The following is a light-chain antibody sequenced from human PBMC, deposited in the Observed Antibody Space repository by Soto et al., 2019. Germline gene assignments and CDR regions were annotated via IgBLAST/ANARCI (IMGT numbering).Light chain of an antibody. CDR3: SSYSGTSALYV. CDR2: NVS. V-gene: IGLV2-14*03. J-gene: IGLJ1*01. Sequence: QSALTQPAPVSGSPGQSITISCTGTSSDIGAYNYVSWYQQHPGRAPKLMISNVSNRPSGVSNRFSGSKSGNTASLTISGLQTEDEADYFCSSYSGTSALYVFGAGTKLTVL. CDR1: SSDIGAYNY.